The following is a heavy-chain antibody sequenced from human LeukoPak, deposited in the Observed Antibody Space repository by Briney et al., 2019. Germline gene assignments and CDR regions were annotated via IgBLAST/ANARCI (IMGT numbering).Heavy chain of an antibody. CDR3: ARAKGSSSGLNY. V-gene: IGHV6-1*01. CDR1: GDSISSNSAA. Sequence: SQTLSLTCAVSGDSISSNSAAWNWIRQSPSRGLEWLVRTYYRSKWYNDYAVSVKSRITINPDTSKNQFSLQLNSVTPEDTAVYYCARAKGSSSGLNYWGQGTLVTVSS. J-gene: IGHJ4*02. D-gene: IGHD6-19*01. CDR2: TYYRSKWYN.